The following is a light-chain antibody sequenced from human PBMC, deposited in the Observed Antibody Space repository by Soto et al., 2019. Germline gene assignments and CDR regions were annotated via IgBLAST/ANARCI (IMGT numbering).Light chain of an antibody. J-gene: IGLJ2*01. CDR1: SSDVGSFNL. CDR3: QSYDSSLSGSEVV. CDR2: EGS. Sequence: QSALTQPASVSASPGQSITISCTGTSSDVGSFNLVSWYQQHPGKAPKLMIYEGSKRPSGVSNRFSGSKSGNTASLTISGLQAEDEANYYCQSYDSSLSGSEVVFGGGTKVTVL. V-gene: IGLV2-14*02.